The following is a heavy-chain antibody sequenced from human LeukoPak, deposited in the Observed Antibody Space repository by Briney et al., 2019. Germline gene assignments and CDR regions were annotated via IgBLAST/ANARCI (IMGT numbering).Heavy chain of an antibody. V-gene: IGHV5-51*01. Sequence: SLKISCTGSGYSFTSYWIAWVRQMPGKGMEWMGIIYPGDSDTRYSPSFQGQVTISADKSISTAYLQWSSLKASDTAMYYCARSSSTAPRSFDYWGQGTLVTVSS. J-gene: IGHJ4*02. CDR1: GYSFTSYW. CDR2: IYPGDSDT. D-gene: IGHD5/OR15-5a*01. CDR3: ARSSSTAPRSFDY.